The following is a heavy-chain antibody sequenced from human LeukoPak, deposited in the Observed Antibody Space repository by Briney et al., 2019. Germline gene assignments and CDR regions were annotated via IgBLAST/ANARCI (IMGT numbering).Heavy chain of an antibody. CDR1: GGSFSSYY. Sequence: SETLSLTCAVYGGSFSSYYWSWIRQPSGKGLEWIGEINHSGSTNYNPSLKSRVTISVDTSKNQFSLKLSSVTAADTAVYYCAGIAVAGKYYFDYWGQGTLVTVSS. D-gene: IGHD6-19*01. J-gene: IGHJ4*02. CDR2: INHSGST. CDR3: AGIAVAGKYYFDY. V-gene: IGHV4-34*01.